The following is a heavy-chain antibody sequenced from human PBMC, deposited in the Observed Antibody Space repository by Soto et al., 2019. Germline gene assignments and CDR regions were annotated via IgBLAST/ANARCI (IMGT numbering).Heavy chain of an antibody. D-gene: IGHD4-17*01. J-gene: IGHJ4*02. V-gene: IGHV4-39*01. CDR2: TRYRGDT. CDR1: GGSISSSSYY. CDR3: APFRGMTTATTERYFDY. Sequence: QLQLQESGPGLVKPSETLSLTCTVSGGSISSSSYYCGWIRQPPGKGLEWTASTRYRGDTFYSPSLKSRAIISIDSSKNQYSLRLSSVTAADAGVYYCAPFRGMTTATTERYFDYWGQGALVTVSS.